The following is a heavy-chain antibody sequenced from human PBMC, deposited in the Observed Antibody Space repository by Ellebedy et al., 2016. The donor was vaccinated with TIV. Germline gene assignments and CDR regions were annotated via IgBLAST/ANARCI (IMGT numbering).Heavy chain of an antibody. Sequence: SETLSLTCTVPGGTISSGDYYWSWIRQPPGKGLEWIGYIYYSGSTYYNPSLKSRVTISIDTPKNQFSLKLSSVTAAETAVYYCARGGAYSNPGGYWGQGTLVTVSS. CDR2: IYYSGST. J-gene: IGHJ4*02. CDR3: ARGGAYSNPGGY. V-gene: IGHV4-30-4*01. D-gene: IGHD4-11*01. CDR1: GGTISSGDYY.